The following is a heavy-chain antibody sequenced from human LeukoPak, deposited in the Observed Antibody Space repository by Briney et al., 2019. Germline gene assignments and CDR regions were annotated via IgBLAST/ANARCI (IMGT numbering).Heavy chain of an antibody. CDR3: ARDAYDSSGYYGHYYYGMDV. V-gene: IGHV4-34*01. D-gene: IGHD3-22*01. CDR2: INHSGST. Sequence: SETLSLTCAVYGGSFSGYYWSWIRQPPGKGLEWIGEINHSGSTNYNPSLKSRVTISVDTSKNQFSLKLSSVTAADTAVYYCARDAYDSSGYYGHYYYGMDVWGQGTTVTVSS. CDR1: GGSFSGYY. J-gene: IGHJ6*02.